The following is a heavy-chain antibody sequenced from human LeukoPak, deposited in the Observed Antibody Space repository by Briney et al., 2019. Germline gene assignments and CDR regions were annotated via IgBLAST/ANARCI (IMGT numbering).Heavy chain of an antibody. CDR2: INKDGSEK. V-gene: IGHV3-7*01. J-gene: IGHJ4*02. Sequence: GGSLRLSCAASGFTFSNYYMSWGRQAPGKGLEWVAHINKDGSEKYYVDSVKGRFTISRDNAKNSLYLQMNSLRVEDTAVYYCARDKVTYWGRGTLVTVSS. CDR3: ARDKVTY. CDR1: GFTFSNYY.